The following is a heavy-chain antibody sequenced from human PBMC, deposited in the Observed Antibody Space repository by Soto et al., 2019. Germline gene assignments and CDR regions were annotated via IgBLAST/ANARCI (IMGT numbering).Heavy chain of an antibody. J-gene: IGHJ4*02. V-gene: IGHV3-21*01. CDR2: ISSGSSYI. CDR1: GFTFSSYT. Sequence: RLSCAASGFTFSSYTMNWVRQAPGKGLEWVSSISSGSSYIYYADSVKGRFTISRDNSKNMLYLQMDSLRADDTAVYYCASLEYWGQGTRVTVSS. CDR3: ASLEY.